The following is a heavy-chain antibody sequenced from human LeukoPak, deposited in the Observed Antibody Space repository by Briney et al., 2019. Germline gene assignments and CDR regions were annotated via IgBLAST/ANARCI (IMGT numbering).Heavy chain of an antibody. CDR2: ISNTGGTT. CDR3: ARDRSYYDSSGYYYQPGDY. Sequence: GGSLRLSCAASGFTFSTYAMGWVRQAPGKGLEWVSSISNTGGTTYYADPVQGRFTISRDNSKNTLYLQMNSLRAEDTAVYYCARDRSYYDSSGYYYQPGDYWGQGTLVTVSS. V-gene: IGHV3-23*01. CDR1: GFTFSTYA. J-gene: IGHJ4*02. D-gene: IGHD3-22*01.